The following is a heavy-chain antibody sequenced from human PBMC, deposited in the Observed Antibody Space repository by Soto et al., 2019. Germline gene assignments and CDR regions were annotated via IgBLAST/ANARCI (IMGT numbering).Heavy chain of an antibody. V-gene: IGHV4-59*01. CDR3: ARVESWPSKWCDP. J-gene: IGHJ5*02. Sequence: SETLSLTSSVSGDSICSDYWGWIRQPPAKGLEWIGYIYYSGRTNYTPSLKSRVTISVDTSKNQFSLTLSSVTAADTAVYYCARVESWPSKWCDPWCQGTLVTVS. CDR1: GDSICSDY. CDR2: IYYSGRT. D-gene: IGHD6-13*01.